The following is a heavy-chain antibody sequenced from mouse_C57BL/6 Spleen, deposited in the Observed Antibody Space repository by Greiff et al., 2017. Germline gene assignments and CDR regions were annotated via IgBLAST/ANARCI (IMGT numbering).Heavy chain of an antibody. Sequence: VQPQESGAELARPGASVKLSCKASGYTFTSYGISWVKQRTGQGLEWIGEIYPRSGNTYYNEKFKGKATLTADKSSSTAYMELRSLTSEDSAVYFCARWGTGTDYAMDYWGQGTSVTVSS. CDR3: ARWGTGTDYAMDY. D-gene: IGHD4-1*01. CDR1: GYTFTSYG. CDR2: IYPRSGNT. V-gene: IGHV1-81*01. J-gene: IGHJ4*01.